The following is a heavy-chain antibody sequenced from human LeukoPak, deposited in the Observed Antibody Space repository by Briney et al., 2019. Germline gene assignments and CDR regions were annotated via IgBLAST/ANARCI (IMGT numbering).Heavy chain of an antibody. CDR2: MNPNSGNT. D-gene: IGHD3-9*01. CDR1: GYTFTSYD. Sequence: ASVKVSCKASGYTFTSYDINWVRQATGQGLEWMGWMNPNSGNTGYAQKFQGRVTMTRNTSISTAYMELSSLRSEDTAVYYCARARDEYFDWLKDAFDIWGQGTMVTVPS. J-gene: IGHJ3*02. V-gene: IGHV1-8*01. CDR3: ARARDEYFDWLKDAFDI.